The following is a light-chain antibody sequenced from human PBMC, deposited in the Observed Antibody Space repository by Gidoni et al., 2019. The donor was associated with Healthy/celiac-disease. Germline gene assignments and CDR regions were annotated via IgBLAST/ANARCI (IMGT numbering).Light chain of an antibody. CDR3: CSYAGSSTLVV. CDR2: EVS. Sequence: QSALTQPASVSGYPGQSITISCTGTSSDVGSYNLVSWYQQHPGKAPKLMIYEVSTRPSGVSNRFSGSKSGNTASLTISGLQAEDEADYYCCSYAGSSTLVVFGGGTKLTVL. J-gene: IGLJ2*01. V-gene: IGLV2-23*02. CDR1: SSDVGSYNL.